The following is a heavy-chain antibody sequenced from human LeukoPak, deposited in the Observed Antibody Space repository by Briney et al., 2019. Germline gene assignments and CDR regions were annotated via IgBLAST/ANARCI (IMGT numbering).Heavy chain of an antibody. J-gene: IGHJ6*03. CDR3: ARAEYQLLADYYYMDV. Sequence: PSETLSLTCTVSGGSISSYYWSWIRQPAGKGLEWIGRIYTSGSTNYNPSLKSRVTMSVDTSKNQFSLKLSSVTAADTAVYYCARAEYQLLADYYYMDVWGKGTTVTVSS. CDR2: IYTSGST. D-gene: IGHD2-2*01. V-gene: IGHV4-4*07. CDR1: GGSISSYY.